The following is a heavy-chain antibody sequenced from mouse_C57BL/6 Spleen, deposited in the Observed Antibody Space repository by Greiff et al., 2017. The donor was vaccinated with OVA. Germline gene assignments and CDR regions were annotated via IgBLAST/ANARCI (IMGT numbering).Heavy chain of an antibody. V-gene: IGHV5-4*01. J-gene: IGHJ2*01. D-gene: IGHD2-3*01. Sequence: EVQGVESGGGLVKPGGSLKLSCAASGFTFSSYAMSWVRQTPEKRLEWVATISDGGSYTYYPDNVKGRFTISRDNAKNNLYLQMSHLKSEDTAMYYCARGDDGYYGYWGQGTTLTVSS. CDR1: GFTFSSYA. CDR2: ISDGGSYT. CDR3: ARGDDGYYGY.